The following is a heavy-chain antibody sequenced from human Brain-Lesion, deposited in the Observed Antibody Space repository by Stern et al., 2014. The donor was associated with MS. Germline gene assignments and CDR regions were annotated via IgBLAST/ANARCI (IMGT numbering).Heavy chain of an antibody. CDR1: GGSVSSTSYA. CDR2: IYYSGNT. CDR3: AGEEDIRYCSGGSCTGNWFDP. J-gene: IGHJ5*02. D-gene: IGHD2-15*01. V-gene: IGHV4-39*01. Sequence: VQLVESGPGLVKPSETLSLTCTVAGGSVSSTSYAWAWIRQPPGKGLEWIGTIYYSGNTSYSPSIKSRLPISLDTSKNQFSLQLRSVTAADTAVYYCAGEEDIRYCSGGSCTGNWFDPWGQGTLVTVSS.